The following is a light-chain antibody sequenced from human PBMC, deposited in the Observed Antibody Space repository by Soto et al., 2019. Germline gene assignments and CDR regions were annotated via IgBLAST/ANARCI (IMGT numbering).Light chain of an antibody. CDR2: MGS. V-gene: IGKV2-28*01. J-gene: IGKJ2*01. Sequence: EIVMTQSPLSLPVTPGEPASLSCKSSQSLLHRNGDVYLDWYLQKPGQSPQLLIYMGSSRASGVPGRFSGSGSGTDFTLKISRVEAEDVGVYSCMQSLQTPRTFGQGTKLEIK. CDR3: MQSLQTPRT. CDR1: QSLLHRNGDVY.